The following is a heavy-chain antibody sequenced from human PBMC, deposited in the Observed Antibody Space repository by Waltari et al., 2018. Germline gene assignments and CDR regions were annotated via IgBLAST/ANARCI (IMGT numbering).Heavy chain of an antibody. V-gene: IGHV1-69*12. J-gene: IGHJ6*03. CDR2: IIPIFGTA. CDR1: GGTLSSYA. Sequence: QVQLVQSGAEVKKPGSSVKVSCKASGGTLSSYAITWVRQAPGQWLEWMGGIIPIFGTANYAQKFQGRVTITADESTSTAYMELSSLRSEDTAVYYCAKIAARQVFYYYMDVWGKGTTVTISS. D-gene: IGHD6-6*01. CDR3: AKIAARQVFYYYMDV.